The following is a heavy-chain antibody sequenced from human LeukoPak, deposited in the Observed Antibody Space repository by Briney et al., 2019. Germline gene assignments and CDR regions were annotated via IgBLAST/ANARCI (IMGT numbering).Heavy chain of an antibody. CDR2: IYSGGST. CDR3: ARSLWFGEPIDY. D-gene: IGHD3-10*01. V-gene: IGHV3-53*01. Sequence: GGSLRLSCAASGFTVSSNYMSWVRQAPGKGLEWVSVIYSGGSTYYADSVKGRFTISRDNSKNTLYLQMNSLRAEDTAVYYCARSLWFGEPIDYWGQGTLDTVSS. CDR1: GFTVSSNY. J-gene: IGHJ4*02.